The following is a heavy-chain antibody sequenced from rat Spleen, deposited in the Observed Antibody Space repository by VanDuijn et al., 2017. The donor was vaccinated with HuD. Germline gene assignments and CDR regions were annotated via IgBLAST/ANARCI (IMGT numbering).Heavy chain of an antibody. D-gene: IGHD1-11*01. J-gene: IGHJ4*01. Sequence: EVQLVESGGGLVQPGRSLKLSCAASGFTFSNYGMHWIRQAPTKGLVWVASISPSGGSTYYRDSVKGRFTISRDNAKSTLYLQMDSLRSEDTATYYCARTEGIVQVMDAWGQGASVTVSS. CDR3: ARTEGIVQVMDA. CDR2: ISPSGGST. V-gene: IGHV5-19*01. CDR1: GFTFSNYG.